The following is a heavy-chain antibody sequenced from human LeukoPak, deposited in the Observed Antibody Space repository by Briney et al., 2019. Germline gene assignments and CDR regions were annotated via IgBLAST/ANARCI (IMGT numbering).Heavy chain of an antibody. J-gene: IGHJ4*02. CDR1: GYSFTSYW. D-gene: IGHD3-22*01. CDR2: VDPSDSYT. Sequence: GESLKIPFKGSGYSFTSYWISWVRPMPGKGLEWMGRVDPSDSYTNYSPSFQGHVTISADKSISTAYLQWSCLKGSDTAMYYCVYDSSGYRGRPVDYWGQGTLVTVSS. CDR3: VYDSSGYRGRPVDY. V-gene: IGHV5-10-1*01.